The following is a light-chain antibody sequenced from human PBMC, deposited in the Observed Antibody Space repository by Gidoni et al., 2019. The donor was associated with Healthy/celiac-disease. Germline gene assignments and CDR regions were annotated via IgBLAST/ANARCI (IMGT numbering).Light chain of an antibody. J-gene: IGKJ1*01. CDR3: QQYNNWPPGRT. V-gene: IGKV3-15*01. Sequence: EIVMTQSPATLSVSPGERATLSCRASQCVSSNLAWYQQKPGQAPRLLIYGASTRATGIPARFSGSGSGTEFTLTISSLQSEDFAVYYCQQYNNWPPGRTFGQGTKVEIK. CDR1: QCVSSN. CDR2: GAS.